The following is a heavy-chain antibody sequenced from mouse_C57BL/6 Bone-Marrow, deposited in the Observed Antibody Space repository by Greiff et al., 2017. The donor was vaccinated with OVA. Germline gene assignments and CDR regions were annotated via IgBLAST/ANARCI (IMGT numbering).Heavy chain of an antibody. J-gene: IGHJ2*01. CDR3: ASITTVVRGFDY. D-gene: IGHD1-1*01. CDR2: ILPGSGST. CDR1: GYTFTGYW. V-gene: IGHV1-9*01. Sequence: QVQLQQSGAELMKPGASVKLSCKATGYTFTGYWIEWVKQRPGHGLEWIGEILPGSGSTNHNEKFKGKATFTADTSSNTAYMQLSSLTTEDSAIYYCASITTVVRGFDYWGQGTTLTVSS.